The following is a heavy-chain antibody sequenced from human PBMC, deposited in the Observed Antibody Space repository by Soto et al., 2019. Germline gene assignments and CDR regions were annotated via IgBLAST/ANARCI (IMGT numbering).Heavy chain of an antibody. Sequence: GGSLRLSCAASGFAFSNAWMSWVRQAPGKGLEWVGRFKSKTDGGTTDYAAPVKGRFTISRDDSKNTLYLQMNSLKTEDTAVYYCTTDAGGPDYYYGSSRYYYYMDVWGKGTTVTVSS. J-gene: IGHJ6*03. CDR2: FKSKTDGGTT. V-gene: IGHV3-15*01. CDR3: TTDAGGPDYYYGSSRYYYYMDV. CDR1: GFAFSNAW. D-gene: IGHD3-10*01.